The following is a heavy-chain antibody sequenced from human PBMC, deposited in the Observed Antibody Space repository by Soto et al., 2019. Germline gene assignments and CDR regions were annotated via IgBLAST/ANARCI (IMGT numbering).Heavy chain of an antibody. V-gene: IGHV3-66*01. CDR1: GFIVSSNY. CDR3: ARGEGDY. J-gene: IGHJ4*02. CDR2: IYTGGST. Sequence: GGSLRLSCAASGFIVSSNYLSWVRQAPGKGLEWVSVIYTGGSTYYADSVKGRFTISRDNSKNTLYLQMNSLRVEDTAVYYCARGEGDYWGKGTLVTVSS.